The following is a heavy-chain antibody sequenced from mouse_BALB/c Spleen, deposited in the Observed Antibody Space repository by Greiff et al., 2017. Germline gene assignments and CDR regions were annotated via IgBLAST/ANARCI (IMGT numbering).Heavy chain of an antibody. J-gene: IGHJ2*01. D-gene: IGHD2-3*01. Sequence: EVKVVESGGGLVQPGRSLKLSCAASGFTFSSYGMSWVRQTPDKRLELVATINSNGGSTYYPATVKGRFTISRDNAKNTMYMQMSSLKSEDTAMYYCARGSGMGDYDGYYRIDYWGQGTTLTVSS. CDR3: ARGSGMGDYDGYYRIDY. CDR2: INSNGGST. CDR1: GFTFSSYG. V-gene: IGHV5-6-3*01.